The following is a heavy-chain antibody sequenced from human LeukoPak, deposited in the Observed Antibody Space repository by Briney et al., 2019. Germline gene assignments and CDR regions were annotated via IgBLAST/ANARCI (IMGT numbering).Heavy chain of an antibody. V-gene: IGHV3-23*01. CDR1: GFTFSSYA. CDR3: AKLGVAENREKFDY. J-gene: IGHJ4*02. D-gene: IGHD2-15*01. CDR2: ISGSGGST. Sequence: PGGSLRLSCAASGFTFSSYAMSWVRQAPGKGLEWVSAISGSGGSTYYADSVKGRFTISRDNSKNTLYLQMNSLRAEDTAAYYCAKLGVAENREKFDYWGQGTLVTVSS.